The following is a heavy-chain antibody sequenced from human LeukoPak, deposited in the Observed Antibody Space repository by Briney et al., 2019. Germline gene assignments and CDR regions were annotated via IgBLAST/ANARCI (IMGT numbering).Heavy chain of an antibody. V-gene: IGHV3-30*18. CDR1: GFTFSSYG. Sequence: GGSLRLSCAVSGFTFSSYGMHWVRQAPGKGLEWVAVISYDGSNKYYADSVKGRFTISRDNSKNTLYLQMNSLRAEDTAVYYCVKDKRYYYDSSGYEYYYYYYGMDVWGQGTTVTVSS. J-gene: IGHJ6*02. CDR2: ISYDGSNK. D-gene: IGHD3-22*01. CDR3: VKDKRYYYDSSGYEYYYYYYGMDV.